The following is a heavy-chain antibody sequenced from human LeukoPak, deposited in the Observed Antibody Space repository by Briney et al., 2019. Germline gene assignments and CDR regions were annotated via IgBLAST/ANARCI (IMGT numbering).Heavy chain of an antibody. D-gene: IGHD3/OR15-3a*01. V-gene: IGHV3-23*01. CDR1: GFTFSNFA. J-gene: IGHJ4*02. CDR2: ISGSGAST. CDR3: AKAPGLTRTQIDS. Sequence: GGSLRLSCAASGFTFSNFAMSWVRQAAGKGLEWVSGISGSGASTYYADSVKGRFTISRDNSKNTLYLQMNSLRAEDTAVYYCAKAPGLTRTQIDSWGQGTLVTVSS.